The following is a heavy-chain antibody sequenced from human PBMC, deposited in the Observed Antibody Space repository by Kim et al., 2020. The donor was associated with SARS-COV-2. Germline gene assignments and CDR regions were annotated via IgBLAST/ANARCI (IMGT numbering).Heavy chain of an antibody. J-gene: IGHJ5*01. Sequence: GGSLRLSCAASVFTFISYAMSRVRQAPGKGLEWVAAISGSGGSTYYADSVKGRFTISRDNSKNTVYLQMNSLRAEDTAVYYCAKSPVLLWFGELDSWGQGTLVPVSS. CDR1: VFTFISYA. CDR3: AKSPVLLWFGELDS. D-gene: IGHD3-10*01. CDR2: ISGSGGST. V-gene: IGHV3-23*01.